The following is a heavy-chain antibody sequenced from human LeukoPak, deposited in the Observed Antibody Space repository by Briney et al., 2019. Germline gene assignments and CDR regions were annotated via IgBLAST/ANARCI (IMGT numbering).Heavy chain of an antibody. D-gene: IGHD2-15*01. CDR1: GFTFSSYA. CDR2: ISTNGGGT. CDR3: ARYCNGVTCYSGYDY. V-gene: IGHV3-64*01. J-gene: IGHJ4*02. Sequence: RSGGSLRLSGAASGFTFSSYAMLWVRHTPGKGLEYGLAISTNGGGTYYANSGRGRFTISRDNSKNTLYLQMGSLRAEDMAVYFCARYCNGVTCYSGYDYWGQGTLVTVSS.